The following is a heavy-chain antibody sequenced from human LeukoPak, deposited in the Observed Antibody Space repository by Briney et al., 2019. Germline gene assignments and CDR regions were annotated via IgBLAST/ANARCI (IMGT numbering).Heavy chain of an antibody. D-gene: IGHD1-26*01. J-gene: IGHJ3*02. CDR2: ISSSGDYT. Sequence: PGGSLRLSCASSGASEFSFSTYGMKWVRQAPGRGLEWVSAISSSGDYTSYADSVEGRFTISRDNALNSVYLQMNILRAEDTAVYYCTWEGFDIWGQGTMVTVSS. CDR3: TWEGFDI. V-gene: IGHV3-21*01. CDR1: GASEFSFSTYG.